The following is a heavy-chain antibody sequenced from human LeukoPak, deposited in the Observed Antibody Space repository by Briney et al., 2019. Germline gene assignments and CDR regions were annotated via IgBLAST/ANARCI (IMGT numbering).Heavy chain of an antibody. CDR1: GFSFNTYA. D-gene: IGHD3-10*01. Sequence: GRSLTLSCAASGFSFNTYAMHWVRQAPGQGLEWVALIWHDGSHEFYSNSVRGQFTISRDNSKNTVYLQMNNLRPEDTAVYYCAREIFGSGSYPDLWGQGTLVTVSS. J-gene: IGHJ5*02. V-gene: IGHV3-33*01. CDR3: AREIFGSGSYPDL. CDR2: IWHDGSHE.